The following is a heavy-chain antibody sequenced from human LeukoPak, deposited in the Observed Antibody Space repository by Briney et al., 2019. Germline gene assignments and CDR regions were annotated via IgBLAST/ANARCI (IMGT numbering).Heavy chain of an antibody. CDR1: GYTFTSYY. D-gene: IGHD2-2*01. Sequence: GASVKVSCKASGYTFTSYYMHWVRQAPGQGLEWMGIINPSGGSTSYAQKFQGRVTMTRDTSTSTVYMELSSLRSEDTAVYYCARAKKRYCSSTSCPLGMDVWGQGITVTVSS. V-gene: IGHV1-46*01. J-gene: IGHJ6*02. CDR3: ARAKKRYCSSTSCPLGMDV. CDR2: INPSGGST.